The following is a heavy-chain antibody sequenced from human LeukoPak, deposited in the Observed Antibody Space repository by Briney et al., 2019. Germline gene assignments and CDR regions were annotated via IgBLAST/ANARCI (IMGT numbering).Heavy chain of an antibody. CDR2: ISGGDDVT. CDR3: ATSIGYFSYFEH. V-gene: IGHV3-23*01. CDR1: GFTFNNNG. J-gene: IGHJ1*01. Sequence: PGGSLRLSCAASGFTFNNNGMSWVRQAPGKGLEWISTISGGDDVTSYADSVKGRFTISRDRSKNTLYLQMHGLRAEDTAIYYCATSIGYFSYFEHWGQGALVPVAS. D-gene: IGHD2-21*01.